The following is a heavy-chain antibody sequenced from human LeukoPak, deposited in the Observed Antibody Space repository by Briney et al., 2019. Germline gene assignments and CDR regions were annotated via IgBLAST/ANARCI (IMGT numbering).Heavy chain of an antibody. CDR2: IWYDGSNK. Sequence: PGRSLRLSCAASGFTFISYGMHWIRQAPGKGLEWEAVIWYDGSNKYYADSVKGRFTISRDNSKNTLYMQMNSLRAEDTAVYYCAKTPFYDYVWGSYSDYWGQGTLVTVSS. V-gene: IGHV3-33*06. CDR3: AKTPFYDYVWGSYSDY. CDR1: GFTFISYG. J-gene: IGHJ4*02. D-gene: IGHD3-16*01.